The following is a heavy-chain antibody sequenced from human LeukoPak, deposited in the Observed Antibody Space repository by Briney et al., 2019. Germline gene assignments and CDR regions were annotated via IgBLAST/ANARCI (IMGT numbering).Heavy chain of an antibody. V-gene: IGHV1-18*01. CDR3: ARDLGSSATSTNWFDP. D-gene: IGHD6-6*01. J-gene: IGHJ5*02. CDR1: GYTFTSYG. CDR2: ISAYNGNT. Sequence: GASVKVSCTASGYTFTSYGISWVRQPPGQGLEGMGWISAYNGNTNYAQKLQGRVTMTTDTSTSTAYMELRRLRSDDTGVYYCARDLGSSATSTNWFDPWGQGTLVTVSS.